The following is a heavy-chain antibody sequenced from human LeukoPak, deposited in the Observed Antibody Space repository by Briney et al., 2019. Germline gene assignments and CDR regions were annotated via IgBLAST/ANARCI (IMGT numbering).Heavy chain of an antibody. CDR3: ARVGGYGDPHYGMDV. D-gene: IGHD4-17*01. J-gene: IGHJ6*02. Sequence: SVTVSCKASGGTFSSYAISWVRQAPGQGLEWMGGIIPIFGTANYAQKFQGRVTITADESTSTAYMELSSLRSEDTAVYYCARVGGYGDPHYGMDVWGQGTTVTVSS. CDR1: GGTFSSYA. V-gene: IGHV1-69*13. CDR2: IIPIFGTA.